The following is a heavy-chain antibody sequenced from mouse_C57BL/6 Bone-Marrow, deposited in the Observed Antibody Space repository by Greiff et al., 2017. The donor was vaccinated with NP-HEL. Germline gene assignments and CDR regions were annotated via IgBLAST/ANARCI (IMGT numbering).Heavy chain of an antibody. Sequence: EVKVVESGGGLVKPGGSLKLSCAASGFTFSSYAMSWVRQTPEKRLEWVATISDGGSYTYYPDNVKGRFTISRDNAKNNLYLQMSHLKSRDTAMYYCARGDDYDEAYWGQGTPVTVSA. CDR3: ARGDDYDEAY. CDR2: ISDGGSYT. J-gene: IGHJ3*01. V-gene: IGHV5-4*03. CDR1: GFTFSSYA. D-gene: IGHD2-4*01.